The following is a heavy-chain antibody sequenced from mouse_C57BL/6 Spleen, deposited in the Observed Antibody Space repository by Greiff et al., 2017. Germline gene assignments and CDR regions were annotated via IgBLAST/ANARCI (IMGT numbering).Heavy chain of an antibody. CDR3: AGDGAY. V-gene: IGHV1-76*01. CDR2: IYPGSGNT. D-gene: IGHD2-3*01. J-gene: IGHJ3*01. CDR1: GYTFTDYY. Sequence: VQLQESGAELVRPGASVKLSCKASGYTFTDYYINWVKQRPGQGLEWIARIYPGSGNTYYNEKFKGKATLTAEKSSSTAYMQLSSLTSEDSAVYFCAGDGAYWGQGTLVTVSA.